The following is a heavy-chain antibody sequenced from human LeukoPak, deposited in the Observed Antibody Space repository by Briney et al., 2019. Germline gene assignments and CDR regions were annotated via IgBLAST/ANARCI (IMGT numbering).Heavy chain of an antibody. D-gene: IGHD3-22*01. J-gene: IGHJ4*02. V-gene: IGHV1-2*02. CDR2: INPNSGGT. CDR3: ARDRDSSGYPTTFDY. Sequence: GASVKVSCKASGYTFTGYYMHWVRQAPGQGLEWMGWINPNSGGTNYAQKFQGRVTMTRDTSISTAYMELSRLRSDDTAVYYCARDRDSSGYPTTFDYWGQGTLVTVSS. CDR1: GYTFTGYY.